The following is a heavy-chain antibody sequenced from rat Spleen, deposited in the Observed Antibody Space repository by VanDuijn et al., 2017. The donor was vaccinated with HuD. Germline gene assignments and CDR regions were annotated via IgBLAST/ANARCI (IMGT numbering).Heavy chain of an antibody. Sequence: QVQLKESGPGLVQPSQTLSLTCTVSGFSLTNYHVSWVRQSPGKSLVWIGAIWSGGSTDYNSALKSRLSISRDTSKSQVFLKMNSLQTEDTAIYFCTRERSTYYGYNYVMDAWGQGASVTVSS. CDR1: GFSLTNYH. V-gene: IGHV2-15*01. CDR2: IWSGGST. D-gene: IGHD1-9*01. CDR3: TRERSTYYGYNYVMDA. J-gene: IGHJ4*01.